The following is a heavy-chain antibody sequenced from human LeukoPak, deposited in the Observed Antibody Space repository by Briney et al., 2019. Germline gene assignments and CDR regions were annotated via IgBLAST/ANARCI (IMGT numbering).Heavy chain of an antibody. Sequence: ASVKVSCKASGGTFGSYAISWVRQAPGQGLEWMGRIIPILGIENYAQKFQGRVTITADKSTSTAYMELSSLRSEDTAVYYCARVSQGDDSSGYYLYYWGQGTLVTVSS. CDR3: ARVSQGDDSSGYYLYY. D-gene: IGHD3-22*01. CDR2: IIPILGIE. CDR1: GGTFGSYA. V-gene: IGHV1-69*04. J-gene: IGHJ4*02.